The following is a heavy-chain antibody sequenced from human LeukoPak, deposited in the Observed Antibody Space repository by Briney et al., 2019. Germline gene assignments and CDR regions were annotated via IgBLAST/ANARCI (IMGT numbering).Heavy chain of an antibody. CDR2: ISAYNGNT. Sequence: ASVKVSCKASGYTFTSYGISWVRQAPGQGLEWMGWISAYNGNTNYAQKLQGRVTMTTDTSTSTAYMELRSLRSDDTAVYYCARQRYYDSSGQFDPWGQGTLVTVSS. CDR1: GYTFTSYG. CDR3: ARQRYYDSSGQFDP. J-gene: IGHJ5*02. D-gene: IGHD3-22*01. V-gene: IGHV1-18*01.